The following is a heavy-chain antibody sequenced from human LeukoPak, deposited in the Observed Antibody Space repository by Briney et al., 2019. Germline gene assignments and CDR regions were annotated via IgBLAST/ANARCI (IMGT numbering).Heavy chain of an antibody. V-gene: IGHV4-39*01. J-gene: IGHJ4*02. CDR1: GGSISSSSYY. Sequence: PSETLSLTCTVSGGSISSSSYYWGWIRQPPGKGLEWIGRIYYSGSTYYNPSLKSRVTISVDTSKNQFSLKLSSVTAADTAVYYCARRFSGRFDYWGQGTLVTVSS. D-gene: IGHD5-12*01. CDR2: IYYSGST. CDR3: ARRFSGRFDY.